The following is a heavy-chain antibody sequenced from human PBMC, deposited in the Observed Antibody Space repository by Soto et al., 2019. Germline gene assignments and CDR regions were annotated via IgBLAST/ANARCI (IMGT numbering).Heavy chain of an antibody. CDR2: ISSSGSTI. CDR1: GFTFSSYE. CDR3: ARDSLIVVVPAARRWYYYGMDV. J-gene: IGHJ6*02. V-gene: IGHV3-48*03. D-gene: IGHD2-2*01. Sequence: GGSLRLSCAASGFTFSSYEMNWVRQAPGKGLEWVSYISSSGSTIYYADSVKGRFTISRDNAKNSLYLQMNSLRAEDTAVYYCARDSLIVVVPAARRWYYYGMDVWGQGTTVTV.